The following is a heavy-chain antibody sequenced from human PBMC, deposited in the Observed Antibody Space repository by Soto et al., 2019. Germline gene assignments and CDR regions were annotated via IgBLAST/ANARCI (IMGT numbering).Heavy chain of an antibody. Sequence: QVQLVQSGAEVKEHGASVKVSCKASGYTFTGYALHWVRQAPGQGLEWMGWINAGDGNTKYSQNFQGRVTVTRDTAATTVYMELSSLKSEDTAVYYCARDVSSSIDYWGQGTLVTVSS. CDR1: GYTFTGYA. CDR3: ARDVSSSIDY. V-gene: IGHV1-3*01. CDR2: INAGDGNT. D-gene: IGHD2-2*01. J-gene: IGHJ4*02.